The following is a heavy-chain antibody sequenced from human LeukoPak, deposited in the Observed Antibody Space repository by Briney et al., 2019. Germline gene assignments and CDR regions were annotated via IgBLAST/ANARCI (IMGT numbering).Heavy chain of an antibody. CDR3: ARAGGYCGRISCPYYFDY. CDR2: INPNSGNT. D-gene: IGHD2-15*01. V-gene: IGHV1-8*01. Sequence: GASVKVSCKASGYTFTSYDINWVRQATGQGLEWMGRINPNSGNTGYAQKFQGRVTMTRNTSISTAYMELSSLRSEDTAVYYCARAGGYCGRISCPYYFDYWGQGSLVAVSS. CDR1: GYTFTSYD. J-gene: IGHJ4*02.